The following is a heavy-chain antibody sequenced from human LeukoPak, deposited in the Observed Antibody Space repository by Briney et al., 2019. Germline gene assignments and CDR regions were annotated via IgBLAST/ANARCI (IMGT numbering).Heavy chain of an antibody. CDR3: ASSWAYSGSYYGY. CDR1: GGSFSGYY. V-gene: IGHV4-34*01. D-gene: IGHD1-26*01. Sequence: SETLSLTCAVYGGSFSGYYWSWIRQPPGKGLEWIGEINHSGSTNYNPSLKSRVTISVDTSKNQFSLKLSSETAADTAVYYCASSWAYSGSYYGYWGQGTLVTVSS. J-gene: IGHJ4*02. CDR2: INHSGST.